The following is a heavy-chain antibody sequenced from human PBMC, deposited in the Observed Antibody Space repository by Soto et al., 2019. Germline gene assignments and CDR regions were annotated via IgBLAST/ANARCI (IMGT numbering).Heavy chain of an antibody. Sequence: GGSLRLSCAASGFTFSSYWMSWVRQAPGKGLEWVANIKQDGSEKYYVDSVKGRFTISRDNAKNSLYLQMNSLRAEDTAVYYCARESVVPAAEYYMDVWGKGTTVTVSS. CDR1: GFTFSSYW. CDR3: ARESVVPAAEYYMDV. CDR2: IKQDGSEK. D-gene: IGHD2-2*01. V-gene: IGHV3-7*01. J-gene: IGHJ6*03.